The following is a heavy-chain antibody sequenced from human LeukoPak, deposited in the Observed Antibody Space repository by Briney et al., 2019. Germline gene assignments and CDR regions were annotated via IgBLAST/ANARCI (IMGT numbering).Heavy chain of an antibody. V-gene: IGHV5-51*01. J-gene: IGHJ4*02. CDR1: GYSFTNYW. CDR3: ARLRSYYDSSGYYWDY. Sequence: GESLKISCTASGYSFTNYWIGWVRQMPGKGLEWMGIIYPGDSDTRYSPSFQGQVTISADKSISTAYLQWSSLKASDTAMYYCARLRSYYDSSGYYWDYWGQGTLVTVSS. CDR2: IYPGDSDT. D-gene: IGHD3-22*01.